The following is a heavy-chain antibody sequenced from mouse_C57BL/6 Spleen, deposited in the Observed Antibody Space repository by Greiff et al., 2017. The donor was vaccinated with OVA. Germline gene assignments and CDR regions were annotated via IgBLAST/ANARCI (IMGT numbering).Heavy chain of an antibody. CDR3: AREGPYDGYYNWYFDV. D-gene: IGHD2-3*01. CDR2: ISSGSSTI. J-gene: IGHJ1*03. V-gene: IGHV5-17*01. Sequence: EVKLMESGGGLVKPGGSLKLSCAASGFTFSDYGMHWVRQAPEKGLEWVAYISSGSSTIYYADTVKGRFTISRDNAKNTLFLQMTSLRSEDTAMYYCAREGPYDGYYNWYFDVWGTGTTVTVSS. CDR1: GFTFSDYG.